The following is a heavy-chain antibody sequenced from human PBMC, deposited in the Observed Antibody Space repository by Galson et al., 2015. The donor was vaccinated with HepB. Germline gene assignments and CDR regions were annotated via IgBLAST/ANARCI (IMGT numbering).Heavy chain of an antibody. CDR1: GFTFGNYG. J-gene: IGHJ4*02. D-gene: IGHD2-21*01. CDR3: ARVVVGGLAVDY. V-gene: IGHV3-23*01. Sequence: SLRLSCAASGFTFGNYGMTWVRQAPGKGLEWVSSITGSADNTYYGDSMKGRVTISRDNSKNTLYLQMNSLRAEDTAIFYCARVVVGGLAVDYWGQGILVTVSS. CDR2: ITGSADNT.